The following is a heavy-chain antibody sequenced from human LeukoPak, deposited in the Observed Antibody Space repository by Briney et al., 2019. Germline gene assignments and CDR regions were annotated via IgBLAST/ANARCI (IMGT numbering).Heavy chain of an antibody. Sequence: ASVKVSCKASGYTFTSYDINWVRQATGQGLEWMGWMNPNSGNTGYAQKFQGRVTMTRNTSISTAYMELSSLRSEDTAVYYCARGKAVQSMVRGVIGYWGQGTLVTVSS. J-gene: IGHJ4*02. D-gene: IGHD3-10*01. CDR3: ARGKAVQSMVRGVIGY. CDR2: MNPNSGNT. CDR1: GYTFTSYD. V-gene: IGHV1-8*01.